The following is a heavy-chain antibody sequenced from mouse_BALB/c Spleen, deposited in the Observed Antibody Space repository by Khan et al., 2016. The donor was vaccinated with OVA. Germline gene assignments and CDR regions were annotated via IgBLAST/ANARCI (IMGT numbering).Heavy chain of an antibody. V-gene: IGHV1-7*01. CDR2: INPTSGYT. Sequence: QVQLQQSGAELEKPGASVKMSCKASGYTFTTYWMHWVKQRPGKGLEWIGYINPTSGYTDYTEKFKDRATLSADKSSSTAYMQLSSLTSEDSAVYYCTRERIDYWGQGTTLTVSS. CDR3: TRERIDY. J-gene: IGHJ2*01. CDR1: GYTFTTYW.